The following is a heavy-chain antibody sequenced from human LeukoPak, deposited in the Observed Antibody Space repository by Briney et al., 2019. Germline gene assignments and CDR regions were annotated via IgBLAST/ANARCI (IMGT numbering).Heavy chain of an antibody. J-gene: IGHJ4*02. CDR2: IYYSGST. D-gene: IGHD3-22*01. CDR1: GGSISSYY. V-gene: IGHV4-59*08. CDR3: ARTISSGKSFDY. Sequence: SSETLSLTCTVSGGSISSYYWSWIRQPPGKGLEWIGYIYYSGSTNYNPSLKSRVTISVDTSKNQFSLKLSSVTAADTAVYYCARTISSGKSFDYWGQGTLVTVSS.